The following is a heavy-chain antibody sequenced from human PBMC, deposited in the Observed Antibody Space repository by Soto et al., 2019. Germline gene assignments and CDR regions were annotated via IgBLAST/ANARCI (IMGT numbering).Heavy chain of an antibody. J-gene: IGHJ5*02. Sequence: SETLSLTCTVSGGSISSGDYYWGWIRQPPGKGLEWIGYIYYSGSTYYNPSLKSRVTISVDTSKNQFSLKLSSVTAADTAVYYCARVTRRTIFGVVITDWFDPWGQGTLVTVSS. CDR3: ARVTRRTIFGVVITDWFDP. D-gene: IGHD3-3*01. V-gene: IGHV4-30-4*01. CDR1: GGSISSGDYY. CDR2: IYYSGST.